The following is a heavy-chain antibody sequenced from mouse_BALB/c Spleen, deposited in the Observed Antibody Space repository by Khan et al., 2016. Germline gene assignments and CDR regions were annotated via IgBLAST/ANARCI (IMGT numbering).Heavy chain of an antibody. D-gene: IGHD2-1*01. J-gene: IGHJ2*01. CDR2: VNPNNGGT. CDR1: GYSFTGYY. V-gene: IGHV1-34*01. CDR3: ASIAGHYVG. Sequence: VQLQQSGPDLVKPGASVNISCKASGYSFTGYYMHWVKESHGKSLEWIGRVNPNNGGTSYNQKSKGKAILTVDKSSSIAYMELRSLTSEDSAVYYCASIAGHYVGWGQGTTLTVSS.